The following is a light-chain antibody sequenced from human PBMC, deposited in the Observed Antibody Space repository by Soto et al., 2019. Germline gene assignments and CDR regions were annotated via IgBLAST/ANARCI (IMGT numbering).Light chain of an antibody. Sequence: EIVLTQSPAILSLSPGEKATLSCRASQSVSGSLGWYQQKPGQAPRLIIYDASVRATGIPARFTGSGFGTDFTLTISSLDPEDFAVYYCQEGTYWPAFGGGTKVEIK. V-gene: IGKV3-11*01. CDR3: QEGTYWPA. J-gene: IGKJ4*01. CDR1: QSVSGS. CDR2: DAS.